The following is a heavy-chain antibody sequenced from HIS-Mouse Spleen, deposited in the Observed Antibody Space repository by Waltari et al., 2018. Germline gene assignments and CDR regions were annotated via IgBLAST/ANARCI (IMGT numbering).Heavy chain of an antibody. V-gene: IGHV4-39*01. D-gene: IGHD2-21*02. J-gene: IGHJ5*02. CDR3: ARKRTASGWFDP. CDR2: IYYSGRT. CDR1: CGSSSSSSYY. Sequence: QLQLQESGPGLVKPSETLSLTCTVSCGSSSSSSYYWGWIRQPPGKGLEWIGSIYYSGRTYYNPSLKSRVTISVDTSKNQFSLKLSSVTAADTAVYYCARKRTASGWFDPWGQGTLVTVSS.